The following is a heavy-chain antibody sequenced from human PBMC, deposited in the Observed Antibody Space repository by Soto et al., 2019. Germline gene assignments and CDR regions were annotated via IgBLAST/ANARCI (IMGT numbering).Heavy chain of an antibody. D-gene: IGHD2-15*01. V-gene: IGHV3-30*18. CDR1: GFTFISYG. CDR3: GKDRRYCSGGSCYGGLGFDF. J-gene: IGHJ4*02. CDR2: ISNDGSKK. Sequence: QVQLVESGGGVVQPGRSLRLSCAASGFTFISYGMHWVCQAPGKGLEWVALISNDGSKKDYADSVEGRFTISRDNSKKTLYLQMNSLRAEDTAVYYCGKDRRYCSGGSCYGGLGFDFWGQGTLVTVSS.